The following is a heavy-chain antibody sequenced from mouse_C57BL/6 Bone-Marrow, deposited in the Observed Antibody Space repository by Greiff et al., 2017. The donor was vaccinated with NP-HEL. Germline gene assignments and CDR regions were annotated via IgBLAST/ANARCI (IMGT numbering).Heavy chain of an antibody. CDR1: GFSLNSYG. D-gene: IGHD1-1*01. V-gene: IGHV2-2*01. J-gene: IGHJ1*03. CDR2: IWSGGST. CDR3: ARNAYGSSYWYFDV. Sequence: QVQLQQSGPGLVQPSQSLSITCTVSGFSLNSYGVHWVRQSPGKGLEWLGGIWSGGSTDYNAAFISRMSISKDNSKSQVFFKMNSLQADDTAIYYCARNAYGSSYWYFDVWGTGTTVTVSS.